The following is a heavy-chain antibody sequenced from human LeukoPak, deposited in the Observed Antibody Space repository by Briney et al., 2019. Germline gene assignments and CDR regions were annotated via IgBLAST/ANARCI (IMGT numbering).Heavy chain of an antibody. J-gene: IGHJ4*02. CDR1: GFTFSSYA. CDR2: ISYDGSNK. Sequence: GGSLRLSCAASGFTFSSYAMHWVRQAPGKGLEWVAVISYDGSNKYYADSVKGRFTISRDNSKNTLYLQMNSLRAEDTAVYYCARDYAAYCGGDCYSDYWGQGTLDTVSS. V-gene: IGHV3-30-3*01. D-gene: IGHD2-21*01. CDR3: ARDYAAYCGGDCYSDY.